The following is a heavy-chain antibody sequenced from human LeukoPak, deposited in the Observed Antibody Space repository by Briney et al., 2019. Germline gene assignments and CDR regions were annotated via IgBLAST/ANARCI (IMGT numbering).Heavy chain of an antibody. CDR1: GFTFNNYA. V-gene: IGHV3-23*01. Sequence: GGSLRLSCASSGFTFNNYAMTWVRQAPGKGLEWVSSITANGGSTYCADSVKGRFTISRDNSKNTLYLQMSSLRAEDTAVYYCARDYPTSGIVTIFDCWGQGTLVTVSS. J-gene: IGHJ4*02. D-gene: IGHD1-1*01. CDR3: ARDYPTSGIVTIFDC. CDR2: ITANGGST.